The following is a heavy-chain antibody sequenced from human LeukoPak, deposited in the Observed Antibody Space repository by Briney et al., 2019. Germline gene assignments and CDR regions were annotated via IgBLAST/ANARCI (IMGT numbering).Heavy chain of an antibody. J-gene: IGHJ6*02. CDR2: IIPIFVTA. D-gene: IGHD2-2*01. CDR1: GCTFSSYA. Sequence: SVKVSCKASGCTFSSYAISWVRQAPGQGLEWMGGIIPIFVTANYAQKFQGRVTSTADESTSTAYMELSSLRSEDTAVYSCASHQSGPGGCSSTSCYYYYYYYGMDVWGQGTTVTVSS. V-gene: IGHV1-69*13. CDR3: ASHQSGPGGCSSTSCYYYYYYYGMDV.